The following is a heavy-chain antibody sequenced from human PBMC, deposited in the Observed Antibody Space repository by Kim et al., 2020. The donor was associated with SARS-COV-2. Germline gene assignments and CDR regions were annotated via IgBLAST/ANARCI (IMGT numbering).Heavy chain of an antibody. CDR3: AKDHTSSGWPTFDY. Sequence: GGSLRLSCAASGFTFSRYAMSWVRQAPGKGPEWIASVNNGGNSYYADSVKGRFTVFRDNNKNTLDLQMNSLTAEDTALYYCAKDHTSSGWPTFDYWVQGT. D-gene: IGHD6-19*01. CDR2: VNNGGNS. V-gene: IGHV3-23*01. CDR1: GFTFSRYA. J-gene: IGHJ4*02.